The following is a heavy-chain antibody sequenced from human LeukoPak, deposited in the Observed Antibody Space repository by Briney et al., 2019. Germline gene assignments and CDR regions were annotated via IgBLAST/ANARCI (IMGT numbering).Heavy chain of an antibody. CDR3: AKTPDIVVVTAITGSFDY. CDR2: ISGSGGST. V-gene: IGHV3-23*01. D-gene: IGHD2-21*02. Sequence: GSLGLSCAASGFTFSSYAMSWVRQAPGKGLEWVSAISGSGGSTYYADSVKGRFTISRDNSKNTLYLQMNSLRAEDTAVYYCAKTPDIVVVTAITGSFDYWGQGTLVTVSS. CDR1: GFTFSSYA. J-gene: IGHJ4*02.